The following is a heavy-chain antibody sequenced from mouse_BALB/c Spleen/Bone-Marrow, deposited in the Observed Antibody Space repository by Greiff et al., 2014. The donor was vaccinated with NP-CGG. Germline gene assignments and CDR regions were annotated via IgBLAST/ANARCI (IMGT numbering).Heavy chain of an antibody. CDR2: ISDGGSYT. Sequence: EVMLVESGGGLVKPGGSLKLSCAASGFTFSDYYMYWVRQTPEKRLEWVATISDGGSYTYYPDSVKGRFTISRDNAKNNLYLQMSSLKSEDTAMYYRARDLITTATSFAYWGQGTLVTVSA. J-gene: IGHJ3*01. V-gene: IGHV5-4*02. CDR3: ARDLITTATSFAY. D-gene: IGHD1-2*01. CDR1: GFTFSDYY.